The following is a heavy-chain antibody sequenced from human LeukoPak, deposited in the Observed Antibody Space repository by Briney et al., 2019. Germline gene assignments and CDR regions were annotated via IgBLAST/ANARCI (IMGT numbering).Heavy chain of an antibody. D-gene: IGHD6-19*01. J-gene: IGHJ4*02. CDR2: ISPGGGDI. CDR1: GFTFNEYH. V-gene: IGHV3-11*01. CDR3: ASGRDIEVAGPGGYFDH. Sequence: GGSLRLSCAASGFTFNEYHMNWIRQAPGKGREGISYISPGGGDIYFADSVKGRFTLSRDNAKNSLYLQVSSLTAEDTAVYYCASGRDIEVAGPGGYFDHWGQGTLVTVSS.